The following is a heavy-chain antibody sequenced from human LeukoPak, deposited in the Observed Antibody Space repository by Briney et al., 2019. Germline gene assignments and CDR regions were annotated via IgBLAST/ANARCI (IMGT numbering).Heavy chain of an antibody. D-gene: IGHD3-9*01. CDR1: GFTFSSYE. Sequence: GGALRLSCADSGFTFSSYEMNWVRQAPGKGLELVSYISSSGSTIYYADSVKGRFTISRDNAKNSLYLQMNSPRAEDSGVYYCAREAVELRYFDWLGIRYDAFDIWGQGTMVIVSA. V-gene: IGHV3-48*03. CDR3: AREAVELRYFDWLGIRYDAFDI. CDR2: ISSSGSTI. J-gene: IGHJ3*02.